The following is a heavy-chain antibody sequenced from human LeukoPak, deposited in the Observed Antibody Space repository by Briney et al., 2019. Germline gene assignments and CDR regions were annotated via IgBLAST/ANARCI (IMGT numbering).Heavy chain of an antibody. V-gene: IGHV1-2*02. Sequence: ASVKVSCKASGYTFTGDNMHWVRQAPGQGLEWMGWINPNSGGTKYAQKFQGRVTMTREKSISTAYMELSRLRSDDTAVYYCARGKIPARAIDYWGQGTLVTVSS. CDR2: INPNSGGT. D-gene: IGHD6-6*01. CDR1: GYTFTGDN. J-gene: IGHJ4*02. CDR3: ARGKIPARAIDY.